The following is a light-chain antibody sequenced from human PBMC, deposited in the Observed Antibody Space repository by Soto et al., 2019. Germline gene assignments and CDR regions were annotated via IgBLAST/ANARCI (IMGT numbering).Light chain of an antibody. CDR3: QSCDSSLSGSGV. V-gene: IGLV1-40*01. J-gene: IGLJ1*01. CDR2: GNR. Sequence: QSVLTQPPSASGTPGQRVTISCSGSSSNIGSNTVNWYQQFPGTAPKLLIYGNRNRPSGVPDRFSGSKSGTSASLAITGLQTEDEATYYCQSCDSSLSGSGVFGTGTKATVL. CDR1: SSNIGSNT.